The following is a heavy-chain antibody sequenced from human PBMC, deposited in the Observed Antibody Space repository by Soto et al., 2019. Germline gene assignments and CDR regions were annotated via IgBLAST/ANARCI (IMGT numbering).Heavy chain of an antibody. V-gene: IGHV4-31*03. CDR3: ARSGYGSSDFEH. CDR2: IYYRGNT. Sequence: SETLSLTCTVSHGSVSSDTFYWTWIRQHPGKDLEWLGYIYYRGNTYYRPSLRSRVSISIDTSQNQFSLRLNSVTAADTAVYYCARSGYGSSDFEHWGQGTLVTVSS. D-gene: IGHD6-13*01. J-gene: IGHJ4*01. CDR1: HGSVSSDTFY.